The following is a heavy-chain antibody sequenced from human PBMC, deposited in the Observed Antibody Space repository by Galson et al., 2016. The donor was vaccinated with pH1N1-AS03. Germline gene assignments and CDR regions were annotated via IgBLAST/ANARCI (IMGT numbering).Heavy chain of an antibody. CDR3: ARQVRDGYNDYFDY. D-gene: IGHD5-24*01. CDR1: GYIFTSYW. V-gene: IGHV5-51*01. Sequence: QSGAEVKKPGESLKISCKTSGYIFTSYWVAWVRHMPGKGLEWMGIIYPGDSDTRYSPSFQGQVTIPADRSINTAYLQWSNLMASDTAIYYCARQVRDGYNDYFDYWGQGILVTVSS. J-gene: IGHJ4*02. CDR2: IYPGDSDT.